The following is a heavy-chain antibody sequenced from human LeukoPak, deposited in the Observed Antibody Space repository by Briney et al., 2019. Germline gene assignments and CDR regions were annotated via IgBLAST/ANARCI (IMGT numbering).Heavy chain of an antibody. J-gene: IGHJ4*02. CDR1: GGSISSYY. CDR3: AQSGGVGATYGNFDY. Sequence: SETLSLTCTVSGGSISSYYWNWVRQPPGKGLEWIGYMYYSGSTNYNPSLKSRVTISVDTSKNQFSLKLSSVTAADTAVYYCAQSGGVGATYGNFDYWGQGTLVTVSS. CDR2: MYYSGST. V-gene: IGHV4-59*12. D-gene: IGHD1-26*01.